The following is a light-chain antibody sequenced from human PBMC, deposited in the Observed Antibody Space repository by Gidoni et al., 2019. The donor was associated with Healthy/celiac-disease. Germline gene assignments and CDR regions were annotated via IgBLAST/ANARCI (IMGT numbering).Light chain of an antibody. CDR1: QSVSSN. CDR2: GAS. CDR3: QQYNNWPRVT. V-gene: IGKV3-15*01. J-gene: IGKJ1*01. Sequence: EVVMKQSPATLSVSTGESATLSCRASQSVSSNLAWYQQKPGQAPRLLIYGASTRATGIPARFSGSGSGTEFTLTISSLQSEDFAVYYCQQYNNWPRVTFGQGTKVEIK.